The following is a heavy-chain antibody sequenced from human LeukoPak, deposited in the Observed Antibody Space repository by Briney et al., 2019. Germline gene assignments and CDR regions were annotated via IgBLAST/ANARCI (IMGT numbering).Heavy chain of an antibody. CDR1: GDSINKYC. Sequence: KPSETLSLTCTVSGDSINKYCWSWVRQPPGKGLEWIGYIYTSESTDYNPSLKSRVTMSVDTSKNQVSMELRFLTAADTAVYYCATSYDVKTAPYDLWGQGTLVTVSS. CDR2: IYTSEST. D-gene: IGHD3-10*02. CDR3: ATSYDVKTAPYDL. J-gene: IGHJ5*02. V-gene: IGHV4-4*09.